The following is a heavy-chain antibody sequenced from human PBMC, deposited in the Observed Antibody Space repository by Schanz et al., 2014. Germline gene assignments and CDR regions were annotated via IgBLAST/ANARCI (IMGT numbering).Heavy chain of an antibody. CDR3: LRVTSRDVSFDL. J-gene: IGHJ2*01. Sequence: QVQLVQSGGEMKKPGASVTVSFKASGYTFTDYGLSWVRQAPGQGLEWLGWIRPDNGHTTYSQKVRDRVIFTTATAANTASMELMSLRSGDTAHYDCLRVTSRDVSFDLWGRGTLVTVSS. V-gene: IGHV1-18*01. CDR1: GYTFTDYG. CDR2: IRPDNGHT. D-gene: IGHD3-16*01.